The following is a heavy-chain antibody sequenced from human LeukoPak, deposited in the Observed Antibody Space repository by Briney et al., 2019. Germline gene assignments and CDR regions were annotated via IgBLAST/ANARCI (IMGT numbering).Heavy chain of an antibody. Sequence: QAGGSLRLSCAASGFTFSSYGMHWVRQAPGKGLEWVAVISYDGSNKYYSDSVKGRFTISRDNSKNTLYLQMNSLRTEDTAVYYCARDPPWQWGFDYWGQGTLVTVSS. V-gene: IGHV3-30*03. J-gene: IGHJ4*02. CDR1: GFTFSSYG. CDR2: ISYDGSNK. D-gene: IGHD6-19*01. CDR3: ARDPPWQWGFDY.